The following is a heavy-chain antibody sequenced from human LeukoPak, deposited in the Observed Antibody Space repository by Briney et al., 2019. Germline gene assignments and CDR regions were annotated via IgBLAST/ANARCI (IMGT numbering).Heavy chain of an antibody. D-gene: IGHD3-22*01. CDR2: FDPEDGET. V-gene: IGHV1-24*01. CDR1: GYTLTELS. Sequence: ASVKVSCKVSGYTLTELSMHWVRQAPGKGLEWMGGFDPEDGETIYAQKFQGRVTMTEDTSTDTAYMELSSLRSEDTAVYYCATWGDSSGYNQFDYWGQGTLATVSS. CDR3: ATWGDSSGYNQFDY. J-gene: IGHJ4*02.